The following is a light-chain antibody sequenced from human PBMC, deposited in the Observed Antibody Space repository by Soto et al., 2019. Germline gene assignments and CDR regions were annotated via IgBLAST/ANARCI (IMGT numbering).Light chain of an antibody. V-gene: IGLV1-40*01. CDR1: SSNIGAGHD. CDR3: QSYDISLHNYV. J-gene: IGLJ1*01. Sequence: QSVLTQPPSVSGAPGQRVIISCTGSSSNIGAGHDVHWYQQLPGTAPKLLIYGNGNRPSGVPDRFSGSKSGTSASLAITGLQAEDEADYYCQSYDISLHNYVFGTGTKLTVL. CDR2: GNG.